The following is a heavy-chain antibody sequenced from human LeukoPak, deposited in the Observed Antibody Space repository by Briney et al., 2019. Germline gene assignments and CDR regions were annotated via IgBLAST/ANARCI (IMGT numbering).Heavy chain of an antibody. J-gene: IGHJ4*02. D-gene: IGHD2-21*02. Sequence: ASVKVSCKASGYTFTSYYMHWVRQAPGQGLEWMGIINPSGGSTSYAQKFQGRVTMTRDTSTSTVYMELSSLRSEDTAVYNCAREVDCGGDCYSFYYSGQGNLVTVSS. CDR3: AREVDCGGDCYSFYY. CDR2: INPSGGST. CDR1: GYTFTSYY. V-gene: IGHV1-46*01.